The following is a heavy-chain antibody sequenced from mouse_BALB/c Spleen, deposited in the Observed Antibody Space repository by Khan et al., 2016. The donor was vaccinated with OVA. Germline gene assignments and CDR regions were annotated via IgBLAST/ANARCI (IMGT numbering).Heavy chain of an antibody. CDR2: IYPGNDNT. V-gene: IGHV1-77*01. Sequence: QVQLKESGAELARPGASVRLSCKASGYTFTDYYINWMKQRTGQGLEWIGHIYPGNDNTYYNENFTGKATLTADKSSSIAFMHLSSLTSEDSAVYFCSRSGLGSFAFWGQWTLVTVS. CDR1: GYTFTDYY. J-gene: IGHJ3*01. CDR3: SRSGLGSFAF. D-gene: IGHD3-1*01.